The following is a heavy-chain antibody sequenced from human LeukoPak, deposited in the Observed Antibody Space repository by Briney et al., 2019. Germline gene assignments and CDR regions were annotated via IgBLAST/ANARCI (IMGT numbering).Heavy chain of an antibody. CDR3: ASQDGLLRFDY. CDR2: IYYSGST. V-gene: IGHV4-59*01. CDR1: GGSFSGYY. D-gene: IGHD2-15*01. Sequence: SETLSLTCAVYGGSFSGYYWSWIRQPPGKGLEWIGYIYYSGSTNYNPSLKSRVTISVDTSKNQFSLKLSSVTAADTAVYYCASQDGLLRFDYWGQGTLVTVSS. J-gene: IGHJ4*02.